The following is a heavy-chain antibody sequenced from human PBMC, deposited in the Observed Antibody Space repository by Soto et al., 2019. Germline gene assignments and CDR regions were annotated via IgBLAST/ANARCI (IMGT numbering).Heavy chain of an antibody. Sequence: GGSLRLSCAASGFSFSSYAMSWARQAPGKGLEWVSVIGNSGGTTFYADSVKGRFTISRDNFKNTVFLQMSSLRAEDTAVYYCAKHVAVAGTALYGMDVWGQGTTVTVSS. CDR2: IGNSGGTT. D-gene: IGHD6-19*01. CDR1: GFSFSSYA. CDR3: AKHVAVAGTALYGMDV. J-gene: IGHJ6*02. V-gene: IGHV3-23*01.